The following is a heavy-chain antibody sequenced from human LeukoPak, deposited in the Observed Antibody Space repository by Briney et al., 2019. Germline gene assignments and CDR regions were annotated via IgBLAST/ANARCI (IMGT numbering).Heavy chain of an antibody. CDR3: AKDGRTVTTRYCFDY. Sequence: GGSLRLSCAASGFTFSSYGMHWVRQAPGKGLEWVAVISYDGSNKYYADSVKGRFTISRDNSKNTLYLQMNSLRAEDTAVYYCAKDGRTVTTRYCFDYWGQGTLVTVSS. V-gene: IGHV3-30*18. J-gene: IGHJ4*02. D-gene: IGHD4-17*01. CDR2: ISYDGSNK. CDR1: GFTFSSYG.